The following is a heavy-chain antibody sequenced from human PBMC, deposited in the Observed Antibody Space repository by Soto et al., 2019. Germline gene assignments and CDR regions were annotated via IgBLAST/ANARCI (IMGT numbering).Heavy chain of an antibody. Sequence: GASVKVSCKSSGYTFTDFYMHWVRQGPGQGLEWVGWINPKNGGINYAQKFQGRVTMTRDTCVNTSYMDLKRLNFDDSAIYYCVRGRSVLYLDLWGGGTKVTVSS. CDR1: GYTFTDFY. CDR2: INPKNGGI. J-gene: IGHJ6*03. CDR3: VRGRSVLYLDL. V-gene: IGHV1-2*02.